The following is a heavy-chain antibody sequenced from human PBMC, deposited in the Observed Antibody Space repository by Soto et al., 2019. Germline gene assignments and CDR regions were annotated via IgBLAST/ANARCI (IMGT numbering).Heavy chain of an antibody. Sequence: QVHLVQSGAEVKKPGASVKVSYKASGYTFTGYYIHWVRQAPGHALEWMGWINPNSGGTSYGQKFQAWVTMTRDTSINTAYLELSRLTSADTAVYYCARVPIGGRDGMDVWGQGTTVIVSS. CDR3: ARVPIGGRDGMDV. CDR1: GYTFTGYY. CDR2: INPNSGGT. J-gene: IGHJ6*02. V-gene: IGHV1-2*04. D-gene: IGHD6-6*01.